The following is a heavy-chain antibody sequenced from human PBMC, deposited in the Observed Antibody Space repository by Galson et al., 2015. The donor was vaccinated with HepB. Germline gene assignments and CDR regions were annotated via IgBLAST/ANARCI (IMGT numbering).Heavy chain of an antibody. CDR3: SRGGDNTGYWEVFWDY. J-gene: IGHJ4*02. CDR2: IIPFFGTT. V-gene: IGHV1-69*13. D-gene: IGHD3-22*01. CDR1: GGTFSSHA. Sequence: SVKVSCKASGGTFSSHAINWVRRAPGQGLEWMGGIIPFFGTTHYAQKFQDRVTITADESTNTTYMELSSLRSEDTAVYYCSRGGDNTGYWEVFWDYWGQGTLVTVSS.